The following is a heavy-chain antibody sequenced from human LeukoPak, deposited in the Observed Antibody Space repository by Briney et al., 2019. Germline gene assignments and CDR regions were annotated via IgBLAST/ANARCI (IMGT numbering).Heavy chain of an antibody. J-gene: IGHJ4*02. CDR1: GFIFSTYT. CDR3: ARDSDYGGFDY. Sequence: PGGSLRLPCAASGFIFSTYTFHWVRQAPGKGLEWVALITYDGSTKKFADSFKGRFTISRDNSKNTLYLQMNSLRGEDTAMYYCARDSDYGGFDYWGQGTLVTVAS. V-gene: IGHV3-30*04. CDR2: ITYDGSTK. D-gene: IGHD4-23*01.